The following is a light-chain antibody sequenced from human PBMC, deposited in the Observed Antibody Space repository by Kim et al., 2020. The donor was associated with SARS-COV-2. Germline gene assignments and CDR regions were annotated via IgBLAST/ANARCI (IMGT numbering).Light chain of an antibody. CDR2: GKN. Sequence: SSELTQDPAVSVALGQTVRITCPGDSLRSYYASWYQQKPGQAPVRVIYGKNNRPSGIPDRFSGSSSGNTASLTITGAQAEDEADYYCNSWDSSGNHVVFGGGTQLTVL. J-gene: IGLJ2*01. CDR1: SLRSYY. CDR3: NSWDSSGNHVV. V-gene: IGLV3-19*02.